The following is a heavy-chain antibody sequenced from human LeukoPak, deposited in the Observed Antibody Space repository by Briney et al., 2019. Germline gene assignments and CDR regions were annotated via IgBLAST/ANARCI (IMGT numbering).Heavy chain of an antibody. J-gene: IGHJ4*02. Sequence: PSETLSLTCTVSGGSISSSSYYWGWIRQPPGKGLEWIGSIYYSGSTYYNPSLKSRVTISVDTSKNQFSLKLSSVTAADTAVYYCARRGVAATIDYWGQGTLVTASS. CDR1: GGSISSSSYY. CDR3: ARRGVAATIDY. V-gene: IGHV4-39*01. CDR2: IYYSGST. D-gene: IGHD2-15*01.